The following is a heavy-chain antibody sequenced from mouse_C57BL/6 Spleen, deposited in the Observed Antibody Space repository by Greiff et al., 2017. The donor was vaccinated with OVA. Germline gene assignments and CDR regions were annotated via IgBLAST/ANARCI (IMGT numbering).Heavy chain of an antibody. CDR3: TRERRDYYGQDGDFDV. CDR2: ISSGGDYI. J-gene: IGHJ1*03. CDR1: GFTFSSYA. Sequence: EVKLVESGEGLVKPGGYLKLSCAASGFTFSSYAMSWVRQTPEKRLEWVAYISSGGDYIYYADTVKGRFTISRDNARNTLYLQMSSLKSEDTAMYYCTRERRDYYGQDGDFDVWGTGTTVTVSS. D-gene: IGHD1-1*01. V-gene: IGHV5-9-1*02.